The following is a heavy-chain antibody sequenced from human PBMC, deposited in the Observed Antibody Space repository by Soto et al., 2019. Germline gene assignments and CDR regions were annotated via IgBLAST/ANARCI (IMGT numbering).Heavy chain of an antibody. Sequence: EVQLVESGGGLIQPGGSLRLSCAVSGFTVSNNYMSWVRQAPGKGLEGVSVIYSGGYTAYGDSVKGRFTISRDNSKNTLYLQKKSREPAAPGGYYGGTHPGGGGYWGQGTLVTVSS. D-gene: IGHD3-10*01. CDR2: IYSGGYT. CDR1: GFTVSNNY. CDR3: GTHPGGGGY. J-gene: IGHJ4*02. V-gene: IGHV3-53*01.